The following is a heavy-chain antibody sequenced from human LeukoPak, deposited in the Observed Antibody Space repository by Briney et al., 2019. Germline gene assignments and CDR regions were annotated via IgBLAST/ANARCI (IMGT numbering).Heavy chain of an antibody. Sequence: GGSLRLSCAASGFTFSSYAMHWVRQAPGKGLEYVSAISSNGGSTYYANSVKGRFTISRDNSKNTLYLQMGSLRAEDMAVYYCARYHQLRDTAMVMAYFDYWGQGTLVTVSS. D-gene: IGHD5-18*01. V-gene: IGHV3-64*01. CDR3: ARYHQLRDTAMVMAYFDY. CDR2: ISSNGGST. CDR1: GFTFSSYA. J-gene: IGHJ4*02.